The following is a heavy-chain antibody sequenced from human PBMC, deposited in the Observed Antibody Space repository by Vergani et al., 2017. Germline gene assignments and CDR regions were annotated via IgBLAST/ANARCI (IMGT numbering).Heavy chain of an antibody. Sequence: QVQLVQSGAEVKKPGASVKVSCKASGYTFTGYYMHWVRQAPGQGLEWMGWINPNSGGTNYAQKFQGRVTMTRETSSSTAYMELRSLRSDDTAVYYCARDDSAIAVAADYFDYWGQGTLVTVSS. V-gene: IGHV1-2*02. J-gene: IGHJ4*02. CDR3: ARDDSAIAVAADYFDY. D-gene: IGHD6-19*01. CDR2: INPNSGGT. CDR1: GYTFTGYY.